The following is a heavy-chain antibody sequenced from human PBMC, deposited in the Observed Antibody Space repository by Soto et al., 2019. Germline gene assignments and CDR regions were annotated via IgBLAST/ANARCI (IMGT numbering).Heavy chain of an antibody. D-gene: IGHD3-10*01. CDR1: GYTFTSYY. Sequence: ASVKVSCKASGYTFTSYYMHWVRQAPGQGLEWMGVINPSGGSTSYAQNFQGRVTMTRDTSTSTVYMELSSLRSEDTAVYYCARDDPQTEYYYASGSASDVWGQGTTVTVSS. J-gene: IGHJ6*02. V-gene: IGHV1-46*01. CDR3: ARDDPQTEYYYASGSASDV. CDR2: INPSGGST.